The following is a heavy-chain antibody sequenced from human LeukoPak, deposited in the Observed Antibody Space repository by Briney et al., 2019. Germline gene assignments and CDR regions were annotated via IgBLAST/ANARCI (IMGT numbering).Heavy chain of an antibody. CDR3: ASRRSSLRHFDN. CDR2: IYYSGST. Sequence: SETLSLTCTVSGGSISSYYWSWIRQPPGKGLEWIGYIYYSGSTNYNPSLKSRVSISIDTSKNQFSLKLNSLTAADTAVYYCASRRSSLRHFDNWGQGTLVTVSS. J-gene: IGHJ4*02. V-gene: IGHV4-59*08. D-gene: IGHD3-10*01. CDR1: GGSISSYY.